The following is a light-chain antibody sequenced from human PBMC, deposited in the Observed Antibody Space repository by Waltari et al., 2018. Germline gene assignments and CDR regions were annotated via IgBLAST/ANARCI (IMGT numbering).Light chain of an antibody. J-gene: IGKJ1*01. Sequence: DIVMTQSPDSLAVSLGERATTNCKTNQSVLYSSNNKNYLAWYQQKPGQPPKLLIYWASTRESGVPDRFSGSGSGTDFTLTISSLQAEDVAVYYCQQYYSTPQTFGQGTKVEIK. CDR2: WAS. CDR3: QQYYSTPQT. V-gene: IGKV4-1*01. CDR1: QSVLYSSNNKNY.